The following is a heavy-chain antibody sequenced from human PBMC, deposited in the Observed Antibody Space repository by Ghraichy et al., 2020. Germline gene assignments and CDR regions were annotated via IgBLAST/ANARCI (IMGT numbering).Heavy chain of an antibody. CDR3: ARGDGGGAVADRDGGVEYYFDY. D-gene: IGHD6-19*01. Sequence: ESLNISCTVSGGSISSYYWSWIRQPPGKGLEWIGYIYYSGSTNYNPSLKSRVTISVDTSKNQFSLKLSSVTAADTAVYYCARGDGGGAVADRDGGVEYYFDYWGQGTLVTVSS. CDR1: GGSISSYY. J-gene: IGHJ4*02. V-gene: IGHV4-59*01. CDR2: IYYSGST.